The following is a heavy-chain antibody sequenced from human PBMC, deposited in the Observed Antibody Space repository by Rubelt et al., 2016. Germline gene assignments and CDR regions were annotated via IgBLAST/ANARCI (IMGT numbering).Heavy chain of an antibody. V-gene: IGHV4-59*08. J-gene: IGHJ3*01. CDR2: IYYTGSA. CDR1: GGSINTYY. Sequence: QVQLQESGPGLVKPSETLSLTCSISGGSINTYYWSWIRQPPGKGLEWIGYIYYTGSANYNPSLKSRVTISVDTSKNHFSLKRTSVTAADTAVYYCARHVVAAAPLGVWGQGTMVTVSS. D-gene: IGHD6-13*01. CDR3: ARHVVAAAPLGV.